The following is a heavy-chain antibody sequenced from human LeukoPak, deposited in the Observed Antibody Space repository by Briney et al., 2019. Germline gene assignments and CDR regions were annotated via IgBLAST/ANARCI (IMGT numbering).Heavy chain of an antibody. CDR3: ARSLSSTRVGVPAAPYYYGMDV. V-gene: IGHV1-69*01. CDR1: GGTFSSYA. J-gene: IGHJ6*04. D-gene: IGHD2-2*01. CDR2: IIPIFGTA. Sequence: SVKVSWKASGGTFSSYAISWVRQAPGQGLEWMGGIIPIFGTANYAQKFQGRVTITADESTSTAYMELSSLRSEDTAVYYCARSLSSTRVGVPAAPYYYGMDVWGKGTTVTVSS.